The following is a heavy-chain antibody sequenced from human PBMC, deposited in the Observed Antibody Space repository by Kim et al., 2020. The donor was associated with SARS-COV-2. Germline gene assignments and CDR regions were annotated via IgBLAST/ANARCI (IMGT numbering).Heavy chain of an antibody. CDR3: AKEGLSMDRRGGGMDV. V-gene: IGHV3-30*18. J-gene: IGHJ6*02. D-gene: IGHD3-10*01. CDR2: ISYDGSNK. Sequence: GGSLRLSCAASGFTFSSYGMHWVRQAPGKGLEWVAVISYDGSNKYYADSVKGRFTISRDNSKNTLYLQMNSLRAEDTAVYYCAKEGLSMDRRGGGMDVWGQGTTVTVSS. CDR1: GFTFSSYG.